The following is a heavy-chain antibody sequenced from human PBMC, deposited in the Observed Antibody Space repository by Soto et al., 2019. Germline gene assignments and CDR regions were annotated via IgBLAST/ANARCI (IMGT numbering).Heavy chain of an antibody. CDR2: IYYSGST. Sequence: SETLSLTCTVSGGSVSSGSYYWRWIRQPPGKGLEWIGYIYYSGSTYYNPSLKSRVTISVDTSKNQFSLKLSSVTAADTAVYYCAREGDLGGYWGQGTLVTVSS. J-gene: IGHJ4*02. D-gene: IGHD2-21*02. CDR3: AREGDLGGY. CDR1: GGSVSSGSYY. V-gene: IGHV4-30-4*08.